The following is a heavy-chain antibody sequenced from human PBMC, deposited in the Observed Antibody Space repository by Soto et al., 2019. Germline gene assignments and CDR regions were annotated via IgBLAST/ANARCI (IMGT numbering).Heavy chain of an antibody. CDR3: GSAHGRDV. CDR2: TRYGGIP. D-gene: IGHD6-6*01. Sequence: QVQLQESGPGLVEPSQTLSLTCTVSGVSLSGSRYYWSWIRQVPGKGLEWIGFTRYGGIPYHNPSLKSRATISVQSSKNQFSLRLTSRTAADTAVYYWGSAHGRDVWGRGTTVIVSS. J-gene: IGHJ6*02. V-gene: IGHV4-31*03. CDR1: GVSLSGSRYY.